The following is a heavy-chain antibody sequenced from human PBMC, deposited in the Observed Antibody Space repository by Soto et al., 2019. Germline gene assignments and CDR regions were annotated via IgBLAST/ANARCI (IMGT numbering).Heavy chain of an antibody. Sequence: PSETRSLTCTVSGGSISSGGYSWSWILQHPGKGLEWLGYIYYTGTTYYNPSLKSRVTISIETSKKQISLKLSSVTAADTAVYFWARDATTAVTRYLDSWGNGNMVHVSP. CDR2: IYYTGTT. V-gene: IGHV4-31*03. CDR1: GGSISSGGYS. D-gene: IGHD4-17*01. CDR3: ARDATTAVTRYLDS. J-gene: IGHJ4*01.